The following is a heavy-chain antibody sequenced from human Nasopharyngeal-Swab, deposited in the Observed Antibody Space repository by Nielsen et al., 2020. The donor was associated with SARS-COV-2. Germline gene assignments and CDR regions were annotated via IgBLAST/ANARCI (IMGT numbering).Heavy chain of an antibody. Sequence: GGSLRLSCAASGFTFSSYAMHWVRQAPGKGLEWVAVISYDGSNKYYADSVKGRFTISRDNSKNTLYLQMNSLRAEDTAVYYCARGSSSWYGIGGSRFPEFDYWGQGTLVTVSS. CDR3: ARGSSSWYGIGGSRFPEFDY. CDR1: GFTFSSYA. V-gene: IGHV3-30-3*01. J-gene: IGHJ4*02. D-gene: IGHD6-13*01. CDR2: ISYDGSNK.